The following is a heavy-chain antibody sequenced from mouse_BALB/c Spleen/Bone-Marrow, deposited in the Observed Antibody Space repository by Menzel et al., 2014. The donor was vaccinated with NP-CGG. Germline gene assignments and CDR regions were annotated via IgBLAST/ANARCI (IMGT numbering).Heavy chain of an antibody. CDR2: IYPSDSYT. CDR3: TRRLTGSYAMDY. Sequence: VQVVESGAELVRPGASVKLSCKASGYTFTSYWINWVKQRPGQGLEWIGNIYPSDSYTNYNQKFKDKATLTVDKSSSTAYMQLSSPTSEDSAVYYCTRRLTGSYAMDYWGQGTSVTVSS. CDR1: GYTFTSYW. V-gene: IGHV1-69*02. D-gene: IGHD4-1*01. J-gene: IGHJ4*01.